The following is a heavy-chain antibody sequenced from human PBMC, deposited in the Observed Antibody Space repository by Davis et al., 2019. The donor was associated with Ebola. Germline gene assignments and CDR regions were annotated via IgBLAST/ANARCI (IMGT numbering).Heavy chain of an antibody. J-gene: IGHJ6*02. CDR2: INPSGGST. CDR3: ARDLSSIAARPIWYYYYGMDV. D-gene: IGHD6-6*01. Sequence: AASVKVSCKASGYTFTSYYMHWVRQAPGQGLEWMGIINPSGGSTSYAQKFQGRVTMTRDTSTSTVYMELSRLRSDDTAVYYCARDLSSIAARPIWYYYYGMDVWGQGTTVTVSS. V-gene: IGHV1-46*01. CDR1: GYTFTSYY.